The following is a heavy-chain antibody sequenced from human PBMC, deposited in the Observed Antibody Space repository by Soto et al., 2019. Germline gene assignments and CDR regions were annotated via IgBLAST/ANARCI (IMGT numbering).Heavy chain of an antibody. J-gene: IGHJ4*02. D-gene: IGHD3-10*01. CDR3: ARVPYYGAAVDY. V-gene: IGHV3-53*01. Sequence: GGSLRLSWAASGFIISNNFMIWVRQAPGKGLEWVSVIYSAGSTYYADSVKGRFTISRDNSKNTLYLQMNSLRTEDTAVYYCARVPYYGAAVDYWGQGTLVTVS. CDR2: IYSAGST. CDR1: GFIISNNF.